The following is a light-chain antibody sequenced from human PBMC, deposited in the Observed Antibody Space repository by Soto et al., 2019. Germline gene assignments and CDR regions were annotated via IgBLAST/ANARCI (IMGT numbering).Light chain of an antibody. Sequence: DIQMTQSPSTLSASVGDRVTTTCRGSQSISSWLARYQQKPGKVPKFLIYKASNLESGVPSRFSGSGSGTEFTLTISNLQPDDFAPSYCQQYYISSWTFGQGTKVDI. CDR1: QSISSW. V-gene: IGKV1-5*03. CDR2: KAS. J-gene: IGKJ1*01. CDR3: QQYYISSWT.